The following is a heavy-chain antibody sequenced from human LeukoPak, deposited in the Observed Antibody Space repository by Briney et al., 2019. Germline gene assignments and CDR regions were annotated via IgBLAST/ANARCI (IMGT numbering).Heavy chain of an antibody. V-gene: IGHV4-34*01. CDR1: GGSFSSYY. Sequence: PSETLSLTCGVHGGSFSSYYWSWIRQPPGKGLEWIGEINHSGRINHNPSLKSRVTISVDTSKNQYSLKLNSVTAADTAVYYCARQRRYFDPDIIDYWGQGTLVTVSS. D-gene: IGHD3-9*01. J-gene: IGHJ4*02. CDR2: INHSGRI. CDR3: ARQRRYFDPDIIDY.